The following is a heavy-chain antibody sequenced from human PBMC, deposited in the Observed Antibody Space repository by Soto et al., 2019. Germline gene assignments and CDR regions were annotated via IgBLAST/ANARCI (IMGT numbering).Heavy chain of an antibody. D-gene: IGHD5-18*01. J-gene: IGHJ4*02. Sequence: SGPTLVNPTQTLTLTCTFSGFSLSTSGVGVGWIRQPPGKALEWLALIYWNDDKRYSPSLKSRLTITKETSKNQVVLTMTNMDPVDTATYYCAHRRANTAMARGYFDYWGQGTLVTVSS. CDR3: AHRRANTAMARGYFDY. CDR1: GFSLSTSGVG. V-gene: IGHV2-5*01. CDR2: IYWNDDK.